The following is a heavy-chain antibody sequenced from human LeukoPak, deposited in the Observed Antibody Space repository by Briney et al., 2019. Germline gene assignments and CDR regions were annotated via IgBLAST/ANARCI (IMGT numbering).Heavy chain of an antibody. V-gene: IGHV3-30*03. J-gene: IGHJ4*02. Sequence: PGRSLRLSCAASGFTLSSYGMHWVRQAPGKGLEWVAVISYDGSNKYYADFVKGRFTISRDNSKNTLYLQMNSLRAEDTAVYYCAREGYSSGWYGSLGYWGQGTLVTVSS. D-gene: IGHD6-19*01. CDR2: ISYDGSNK. CDR1: GFTLSSYG. CDR3: AREGYSSGWYGSLGY.